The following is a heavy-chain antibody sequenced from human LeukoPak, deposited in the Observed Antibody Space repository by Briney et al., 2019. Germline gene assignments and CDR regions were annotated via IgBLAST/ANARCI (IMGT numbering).Heavy chain of an antibody. V-gene: IGHV3-74*01. J-gene: IGHJ4*02. Sequence: GGSLRLSCAASGFTFSSYWMHWVRQAPGKGLVWVSRINSDGSSTSYADSVKGRFTISRDSAKNTLYLQMNSLRAEDTAVYYCARVPPAALYSSSSEVVYWGQGTLVTVSS. CDR3: ARVPPAALYSSSSEVVY. D-gene: IGHD6-6*01. CDR1: GFTFSSYW. CDR2: INSDGSST.